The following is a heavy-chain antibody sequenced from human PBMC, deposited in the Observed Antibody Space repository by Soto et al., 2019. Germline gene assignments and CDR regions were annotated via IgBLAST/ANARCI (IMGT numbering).Heavy chain of an antibody. CDR3: ARDAPGEAPY. Sequence: QVQLQESGPGLVRPSQTLSLTCTVSGGSITNGDYYWNWNRQHPGKGLEWIGYINYRGTTFYNPSLKSRVFISVEKSKNPFLLNLSSVTAADTAVYFCARDAPGEAPYWGQGTLVTVSS. CDR2: INYRGTT. CDR1: GGSITNGDYY. V-gene: IGHV4-31*03. J-gene: IGHJ4*02. D-gene: IGHD2-2*01.